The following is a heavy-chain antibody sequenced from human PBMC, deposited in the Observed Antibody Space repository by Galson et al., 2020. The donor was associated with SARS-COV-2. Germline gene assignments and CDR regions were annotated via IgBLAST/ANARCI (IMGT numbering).Heavy chain of an antibody. Sequence: HGESLKLSCKGSGNYLTNYWIGWVRQMPGKGLEMMGIIFVGDSPAIYSPSFQCPVTISAHKTINPAYQQWSSLRASDTAIYYCARRFSSGSPSSYLFETWGQGPLVTVSS. D-gene: IGHD3-10*01. J-gene: IGHJ5*02. CDR2: IFVGDSPA. V-gene: IGHV5-51*01. CDR1: GNYLTNYW. CDR3: ARRFSSGSPSSYLFET.